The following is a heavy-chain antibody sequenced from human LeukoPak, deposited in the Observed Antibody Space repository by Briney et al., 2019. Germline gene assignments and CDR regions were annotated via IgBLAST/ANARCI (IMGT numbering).Heavy chain of an antibody. CDR3: ARGDSSSWYYFDY. Sequence: ASVKVSCKASGYTFTGYYMHWVRQAPGQGLEWMGWINPNSGGTNYAQKFQGRVTMTRDTSISTAYMELSRLRSDDTAVYYWARGDSSSWYYFDYWGQGTLVTVSS. V-gene: IGHV1-2*02. D-gene: IGHD6-13*01. CDR2: INPNSGGT. CDR1: GYTFTGYY. J-gene: IGHJ4*02.